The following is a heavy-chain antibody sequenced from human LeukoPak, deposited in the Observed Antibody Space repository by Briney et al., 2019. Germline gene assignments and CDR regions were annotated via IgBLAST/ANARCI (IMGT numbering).Heavy chain of an antibody. CDR3: AKDKEVSSSWDLGTYFDY. Sequence: GGSLRLSCAASGFTFDDYAMHWVRHAPGKGLEWVSLISGDGGSTYYADSVKGRFTISGDNSKNSLYLQMNSLRTEDTALYYCAKDKEVSSSWDLGTYFDYWGQGTLVTVSS. V-gene: IGHV3-43*02. CDR1: GFTFDDYA. CDR2: ISGDGGST. J-gene: IGHJ4*02. D-gene: IGHD6-13*01.